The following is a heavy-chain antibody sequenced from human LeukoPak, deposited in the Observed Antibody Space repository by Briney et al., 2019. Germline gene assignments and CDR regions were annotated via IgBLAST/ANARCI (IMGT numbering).Heavy chain of an antibody. D-gene: IGHD3-10*01. CDR1: GGSFSCYY. J-gene: IGHJ5*02. V-gene: IGHV4-34*01. CDR3: ARGPRITMVRGVIIPNWFDP. Sequence: PSETLSLTCAVYGGSFSCYYWSWIRQPPGKGLEWIGEINHSGSTNYNPSLKSRVTISVDTSKNQFSLKLSSVTAADTAVYYCARGPRITMVRGVIIPNWFDPWGQGTLVTVSS. CDR2: INHSGST.